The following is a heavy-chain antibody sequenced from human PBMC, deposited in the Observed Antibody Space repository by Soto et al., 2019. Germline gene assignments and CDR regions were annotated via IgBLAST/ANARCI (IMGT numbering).Heavy chain of an antibody. CDR2: FYSSGSI. J-gene: IGHJ5*02. D-gene: IGHD6-19*01. V-gene: IGHV4-31*03. Sequence: PSEPRSLTCFVSGYSITAGGYYWSWISHHPGKGLEWIGSFYSSGSIIYNPSLRSRVSISGDTSSNQFSMSLTSVTAADTARYYCARMYSSGSGWFHPWGQGTLVTGSS. CDR3: ARMYSSGSGWFHP. CDR1: GYSITAGGYY.